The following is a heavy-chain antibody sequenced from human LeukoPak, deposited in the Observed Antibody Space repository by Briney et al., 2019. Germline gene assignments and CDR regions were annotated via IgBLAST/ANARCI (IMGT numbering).Heavy chain of an antibody. J-gene: IGHJ6*02. V-gene: IGHV3-48*01. Sequence: GGSLRLSCAASGFNFSIYSMNWVRQAAGKGLEWVSYITRSSTTIYYADSVKGRFTISRDNAKNSLYLQMNSLRAEDTAVYYCARDLVVRGVIITWNYYYGMDVWGQGTTVTVSS. CDR1: GFNFSIYS. D-gene: IGHD3-10*01. CDR3: ARDLVVRGVIITWNYYYGMDV. CDR2: ITRSSTTI.